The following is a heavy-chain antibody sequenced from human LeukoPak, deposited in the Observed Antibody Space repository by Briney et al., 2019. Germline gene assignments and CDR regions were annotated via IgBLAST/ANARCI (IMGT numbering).Heavy chain of an antibody. D-gene: IGHD3-16*01. V-gene: IGHV3-23*01. CDR3: AKSVGAAGGYFDY. CDR1: GFTFSSYA. CDR2: ISGSGGST. Sequence: GGSLRLSCAASGFTFSSYAMSWVRQAPGKGLEWVSAISGSGGSTYYADSVKGRFTISRDNSKNTLYLQMSSLRAEDTAVYYCAKSVGAAGGYFDYWGQGTLVTVSS. J-gene: IGHJ4*02.